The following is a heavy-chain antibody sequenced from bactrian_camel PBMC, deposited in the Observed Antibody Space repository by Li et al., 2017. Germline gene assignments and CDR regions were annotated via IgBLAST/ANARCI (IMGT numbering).Heavy chain of an antibody. CDR2: INSLGGST. Sequence: DVQLVESGGGSVQAGGSLNLSCAASGFTFRSYAMSWVRQAPGKGLEWVSGINSLGGSTYYADSVKGRFTISRDNAKNTLYLQLNSLKTEDTAMYYCASDASGNFYFAYDYNYWGQGTQVTVS. D-gene: IGHD6*01. V-gene: IGHV3S31*01. CDR1: GFTFRSYA. J-gene: IGHJ4*01. CDR3: ASDASGNFYFAYDYNY.